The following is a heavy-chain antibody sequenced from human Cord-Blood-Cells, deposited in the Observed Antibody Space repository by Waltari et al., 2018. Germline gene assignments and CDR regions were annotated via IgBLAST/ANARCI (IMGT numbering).Heavy chain of an antibody. CDR2: VIPILGIA. CDR1: GGTSSSYH. V-gene: IGHV1-69*04. CDR3: ARDEGGYCGGDCYSR. J-gene: IGHJ4*02. D-gene: IGHD2-21*01. Sequence: VQLVQSGAEVKKPGSSVKVSCRAAGGTSSSYHISWVRPSLGQGLEWMGRVIPILGIANYAQKVQGRVTITADKSTSTAYMELSSLRTEDTAVNYCARDEGGYCGGDCYSRWGQGTLVTVSS.